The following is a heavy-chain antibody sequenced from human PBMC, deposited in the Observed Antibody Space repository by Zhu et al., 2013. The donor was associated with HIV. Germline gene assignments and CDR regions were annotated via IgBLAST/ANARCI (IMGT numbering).Heavy chain of an antibody. Sequence: VQLQQWGAGLLKPSETLSLTCAVYGGSFSGYYWNWIRQSPGKGLEWIGEINHSGSTKYNPSLKSRLTISVDTSKNQFSLKLSSVTAADTAVYYCARPSWRSGSPLYYYYGMDVWGQGTTVTVSS. CDR3: ARPSWRSGSPLYYYYGMDV. D-gene: IGHD1-26*01. J-gene: IGHJ6*02. CDR1: GGSFSGYY. CDR2: INHSGST. V-gene: IGHV4-34*01.